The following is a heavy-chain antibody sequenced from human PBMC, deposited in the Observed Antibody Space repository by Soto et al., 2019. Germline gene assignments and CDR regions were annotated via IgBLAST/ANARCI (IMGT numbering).Heavy chain of an antibody. CDR2: IYSGGNT. CDR3: ARGMDGMDV. V-gene: IGHV3-53*02. CDR1: DFSVSNNY. J-gene: IGHJ6*02. Sequence: EVQLVETGGGLIQPGGSLRLSCAASDFSVSNNYMTWVRQAPGKGLEWVSVIYSGGNTYYADHVKGRFTISRDSSTNTLFLPLNSLTGEDTAVYYCARGMDGMDVWGRGTTVTVSS.